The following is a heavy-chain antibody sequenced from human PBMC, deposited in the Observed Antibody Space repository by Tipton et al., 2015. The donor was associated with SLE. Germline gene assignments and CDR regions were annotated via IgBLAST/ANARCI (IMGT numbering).Heavy chain of an antibody. Sequence: TLSLTCTISDGSISSSSYYWGWIRQPPGKGLEWIGSIYYSGSTYYNPSLKSRVTISIDTSKKQFSMKLNSVTAADTAVYYCARVYEEGWEFLDDAFDIWGQGTMVTVSS. CDR3: ARVYEEGWEFLDDAFDI. D-gene: IGHD3-3*01. CDR2: IYYSGST. V-gene: IGHV4-39*07. CDR1: DGSISSSSYY. J-gene: IGHJ3*02.